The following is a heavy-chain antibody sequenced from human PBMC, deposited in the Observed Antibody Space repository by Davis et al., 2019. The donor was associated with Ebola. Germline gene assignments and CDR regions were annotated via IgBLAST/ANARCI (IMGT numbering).Heavy chain of an antibody. CDR2: ISYDGSDK. D-gene: IGHD1-26*01. Sequence: GESLKISCAASGFTFSSYAMHWVRQAPGKGLEWVALISYDGSDKYYADPVKGRFTISRDNSKNTLYLQMNSLRVEDTAVYYCASRHVGYWGQGTLVTVSS. CDR1: GFTFSSYA. CDR3: ASRHVGY. J-gene: IGHJ4*02. V-gene: IGHV3-30-3*01.